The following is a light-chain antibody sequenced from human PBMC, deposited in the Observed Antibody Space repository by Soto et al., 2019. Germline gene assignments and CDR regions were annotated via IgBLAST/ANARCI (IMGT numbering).Light chain of an antibody. Sequence: DIQLTQSPSFLSASVGDRVTVTCRASQGINSYLAWYQQKPGKAPKLLIYTASTLQSGVPSRFSGSGSGTEFTLTITSLQPEDFAAYYFQQLYTEPIAFGAGTKVDIK. CDR3: QQLYTEPIA. CDR1: QGINSY. J-gene: IGKJ4*01. CDR2: TAS. V-gene: IGKV1-9*01.